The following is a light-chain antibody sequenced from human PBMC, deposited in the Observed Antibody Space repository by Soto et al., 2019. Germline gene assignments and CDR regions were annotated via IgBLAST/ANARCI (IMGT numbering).Light chain of an antibody. CDR3: QSFDTRLNSVV. CDR2: GNN. J-gene: IGLJ2*01. V-gene: IGLV1-40*01. Sequence: QAVVTQPPSVSGAPGQRVTISCTGSSSNIGAGYDVHWYQQFPGRAPKLLMYGNNNRPSGVPDRFSGSESGTSASLDITGLQADDEADYYCQSFDTRLNSVVFGGGTKLTVL. CDR1: SSNIGAGYD.